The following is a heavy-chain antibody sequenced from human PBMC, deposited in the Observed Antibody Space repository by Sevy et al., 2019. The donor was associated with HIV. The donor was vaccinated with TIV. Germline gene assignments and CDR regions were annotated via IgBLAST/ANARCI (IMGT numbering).Heavy chain of an antibody. CDR1: GFSLTTSD. CDR2: VRNDGSNK. Sequence: GGSLRLSCAASGFSLTTSDMHWVRQAPGKGLEWVAYVRNDGSNKYYADSVRDRFTISRDSPKNTLYLQMNSLRDEDMAIHYCASGRKKTEEWLEALDYSYGMDVWGQGTTVTVSS. V-gene: IGHV3-30*02. D-gene: IGHD2-8*01. J-gene: IGHJ6*02. CDR3: ASGRKKTEEWLEALDYSYGMDV.